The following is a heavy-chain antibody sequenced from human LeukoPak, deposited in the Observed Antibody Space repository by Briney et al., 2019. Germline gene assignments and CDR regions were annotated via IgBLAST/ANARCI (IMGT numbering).Heavy chain of an antibody. CDR2: ISGGDST. CDR1: GFTFSSYA. D-gene: IGHD2-15*01. V-gene: IGHV3-23*01. J-gene: IGHJ3*02. Sequence: PGGSLRLSCAASGFTFSSYAMSWVRQAPGKGLEWVSGISGGDSTFYADPVKGRFTISRDNSKTTLYLQMNSLRAEGTAVYYCGKVYCSGGSCYPGTGAFDIWGQGTMVTVSS. CDR3: GKVYCSGGSCYPGTGAFDI.